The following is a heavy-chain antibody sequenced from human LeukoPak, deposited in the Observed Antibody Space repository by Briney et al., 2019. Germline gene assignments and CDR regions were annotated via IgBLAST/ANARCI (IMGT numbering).Heavy chain of an antibody. CDR1: GFTFSSYW. V-gene: IGHV3-7*01. D-gene: IGHD6-19*01. CDR3: ASGKIAVAGQDYFDY. J-gene: IGHJ4*02. Sequence: GGSLRLSCAASGFTFSSYWMSWVRQAPGKGLEWVANIKQDGSEKYYVDSVKGRFTISRDNAKNSLYLQMNSLRAEDTAVYYCASGKIAVAGQDYFDYWGQGTLVTVSS. CDR2: IKQDGSEK.